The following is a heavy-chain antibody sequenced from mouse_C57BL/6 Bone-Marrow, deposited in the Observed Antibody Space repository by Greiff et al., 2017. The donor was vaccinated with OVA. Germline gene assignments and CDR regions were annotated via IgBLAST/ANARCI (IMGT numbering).Heavy chain of an antibody. CDR1: GYTFTDYE. J-gene: IGHJ2*01. V-gene: IGHV1-15*01. D-gene: IGHD2-5*01. CDR2: IDPETGGT. Sequence: QVQLQQSGAELVRPGASVTLSCKASGYTFTDYEMHWVKQTPVHGLEWIGAIDPETGGTAYNQKFKGKAILTADKSSSTAYMELRRLTSEDSAVYYCTGSYSNYGDFDYWGQGTTLTVSS. CDR3: TGSYSNYGDFDY.